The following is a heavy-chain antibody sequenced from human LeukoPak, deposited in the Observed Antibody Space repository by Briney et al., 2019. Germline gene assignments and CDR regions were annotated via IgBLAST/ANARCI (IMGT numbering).Heavy chain of an antibody. CDR2: INPSGGST. V-gene: IGHV1-46*01. CDR3: ARDSSSSGSWTLLDY. Sequence: GASVKVSCKASGYTFTSYYMHCVRQAPGQGLEWMGIINPSGGSTSYAQKFQGRVTMTRDTSTSTVYMELSSLRSEDTAVYYCARDSSSSGSWTLLDYWGQGTLVTVSS. D-gene: IGHD6-25*01. J-gene: IGHJ4*02. CDR1: GYTFTSYY.